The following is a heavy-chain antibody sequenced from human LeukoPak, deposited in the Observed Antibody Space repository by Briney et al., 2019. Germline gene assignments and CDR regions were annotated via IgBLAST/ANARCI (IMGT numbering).Heavy chain of an antibody. CDR3: ARDAGAGSYYFDY. V-gene: IGHV3-21*01. CDR1: GFTFSSYS. D-gene: IGHD6-19*01. Sequence: GGSLRLSCAASGFTFSSYSMNWVRQAPGKGLEWVSSISSSSRYIYYVDSVKGRFTISRDNAKNSLYLQMNSLRAEDTAVYYCARDAGAGSYYFDYWGQGTLVTVSS. J-gene: IGHJ4*02. CDR2: ISSSSRYI.